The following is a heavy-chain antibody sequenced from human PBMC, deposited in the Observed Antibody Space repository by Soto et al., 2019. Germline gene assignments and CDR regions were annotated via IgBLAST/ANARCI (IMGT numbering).Heavy chain of an antibody. D-gene: IGHD4-17*01. V-gene: IGHV4-31*03. J-gene: IGHJ4*02. CDR1: GRPVSSGGYY. Sequence: SSETLSLTCTVSGRPVSSGGYYWTWIRQFPGKGLEWIGYIYHIGSPSYNPSLKSRLSMSLDASKNQFSLNLTSVTAADTAVYYCAKGFDYGDTKHIDHWGQGTLVTVSS. CDR2: IYHIGSP. CDR3: AKGFDYGDTKHIDH.